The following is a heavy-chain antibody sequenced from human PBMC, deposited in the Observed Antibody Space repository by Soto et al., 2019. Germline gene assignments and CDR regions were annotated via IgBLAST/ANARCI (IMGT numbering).Heavy chain of an antibody. V-gene: IGHV1-69*13. CDR3: ARGDCSSTSCYTSNWFDP. CDR1: GGTFSSYA. Sequence: ASVKVSCKASGGTFSSYAISWVRQAPGQGLEWMGGIIPIFGTANYAQKFQGRVTITADESTSTAYMELSSLRSEDTAVYYCARGDCSSTSCYTSNWFDPWGQGTLVTVSS. CDR2: IIPIFGTA. J-gene: IGHJ5*02. D-gene: IGHD2-2*02.